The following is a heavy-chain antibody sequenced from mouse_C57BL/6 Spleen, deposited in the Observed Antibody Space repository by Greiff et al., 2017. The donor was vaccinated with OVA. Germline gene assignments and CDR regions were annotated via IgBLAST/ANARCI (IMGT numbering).Heavy chain of an antibody. J-gene: IGHJ3*01. CDR1: GFNIKDYY. CDR3: APHYYGSSWFAY. D-gene: IGHD1-1*01. Sequence: VQLQQSGAELVKPGASVKLSCTASGFNIKDYYMHWVKQRTEKGLEWIGRIDPEDGETTYAPKFQGKATITADTSSNTAYLQLSSLTSEDTAVYYCAPHYYGSSWFAYWGQGTLVTVSA. CDR2: IDPEDGET. V-gene: IGHV14-2*01.